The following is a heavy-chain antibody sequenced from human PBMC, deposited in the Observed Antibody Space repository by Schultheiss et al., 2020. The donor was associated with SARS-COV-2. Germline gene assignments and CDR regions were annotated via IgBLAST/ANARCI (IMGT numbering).Heavy chain of an antibody. CDR3: AKDVLYSGSFYASFDY. V-gene: IGHV3-23*01. D-gene: IGHD1-26*01. Sequence: GGSLRLSCAASGFTFSSYAMSWVRQAPGRGLEWVSAISGSGGSTYYADSVKGRFTISRDNSKNTLYLQTNSLRAEDTAVYYGAKDVLYSGSFYASFDYWGHGTLVTISS. CDR1: GFTFSSYA. CDR2: ISGSGGST. J-gene: IGHJ4*01.